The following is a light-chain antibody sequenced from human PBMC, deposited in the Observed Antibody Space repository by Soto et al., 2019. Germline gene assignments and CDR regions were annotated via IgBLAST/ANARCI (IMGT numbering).Light chain of an antibody. CDR3: QHYNSYSEA. Sequence: DIQMTQSPSSLSASVGGRVTITGLASQTISSWLAWYQQKPGKAPKLLIYKASTLKSGVPSRFSGSGSGTEFTLTISSLQPDDFATYYCQHYNSYSEAFGQGTKVDI. V-gene: IGKV1-5*03. CDR1: QTISSW. CDR2: KAS. J-gene: IGKJ1*01.